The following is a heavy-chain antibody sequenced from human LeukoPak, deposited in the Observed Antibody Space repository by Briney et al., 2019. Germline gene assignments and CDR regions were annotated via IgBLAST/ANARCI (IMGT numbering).Heavy chain of an antibody. CDR2: IKADGSEK. V-gene: IGHV3-7*01. D-gene: IGHD1-26*01. J-gene: IGHJ4*02. CDR3: ASGSYAGVGH. CDR1: GFTFSSYW. Sequence: GGSLRLSCAASGFTFSSYWMSWVRQAPGKGLEWVANIKADGSEKYYVDSVKGRSTISRDNARNSLYLQMNSLRAEDTAVYYCASGSYAGVGHWGQGTLVTVSS.